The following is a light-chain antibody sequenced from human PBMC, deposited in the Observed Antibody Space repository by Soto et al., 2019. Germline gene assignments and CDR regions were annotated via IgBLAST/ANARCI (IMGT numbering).Light chain of an antibody. CDR3: QQYNSYSGET. V-gene: IGKV1-5*01. Sequence: DIQMTQSPSTLSASVGDRVTITCRASQSISSWLAWYQQKPGKAPKLLIYDASSLESGVPSRFSGSGSVTEFTLTISSLQPDDFATYYCQQYNSYSGETFGQGTKVEIK. CDR2: DAS. J-gene: IGKJ1*01. CDR1: QSISSW.